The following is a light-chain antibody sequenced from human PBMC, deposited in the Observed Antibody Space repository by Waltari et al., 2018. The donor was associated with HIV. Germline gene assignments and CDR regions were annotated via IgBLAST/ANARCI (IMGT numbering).Light chain of an antibody. V-gene: IGLV2-23*02. CDR3: CSYAGSSIP. CDR1: SSAVGSYNL. CDR2: EVY. Sequence: QSALTQPASVSGSIGQSITISCTGTSSAVGSYNLVSWYQHHPGKAPKLIIYEVYKRPSGVSNRFSGSKSGNTASLTVSGLQAEDEADYYCCSYAGSSIPFGGGTKLTVL. J-gene: IGLJ2*01.